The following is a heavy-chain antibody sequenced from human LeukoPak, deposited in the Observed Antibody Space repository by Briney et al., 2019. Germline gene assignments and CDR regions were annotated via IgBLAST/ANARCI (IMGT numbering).Heavy chain of an antibody. D-gene: IGHD2-21*01. V-gene: IGHV4-34*01. CDR1: GGSFSGYY. CDR3: ARGFDSKSTYFDY. CDR2: INHSGST. J-gene: IGHJ4*02. Sequence: SETLSLTCAVYGGSFSGYYWSWIRQPPGKGLEWIGEINHSGSTNYNPSLKSRVTMSLDTSKKQFSLRLTSVTAADTAVYYCARGFDSKSTYFDYWGQGTLVTVSS.